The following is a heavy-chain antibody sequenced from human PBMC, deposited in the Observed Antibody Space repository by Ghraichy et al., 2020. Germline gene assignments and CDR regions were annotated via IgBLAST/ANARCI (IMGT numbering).Heavy chain of an antibody. D-gene: IGHD4-17*01. Sequence: SETLSLICTVSGGSISAYYWSWIRQPPGKGLEWIGYIYNSGDTKYNPSLESRVTISIDTSKNLFSLNLSSVTAADTAVYYCARRYGDYWGQGTMVTVFS. V-gene: IGHV4-59*08. J-gene: IGHJ4*02. CDR1: GGSISAYY. CDR3: ARRYGDY. CDR2: IYNSGDT.